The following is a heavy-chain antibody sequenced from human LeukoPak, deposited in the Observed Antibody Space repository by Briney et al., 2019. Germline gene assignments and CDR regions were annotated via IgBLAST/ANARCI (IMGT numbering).Heavy chain of an antibody. V-gene: IGHV4-34*01. J-gene: IGHJ4*02. D-gene: IGHD1/OR15-1a*01. CDR2: INHSGST. CDR3: ARHVGGQNIDY. Sequence: AGGSLRLSCAASGFTFSSYAMSWVRQAPGKGLEWIGEINHSGSTNYNPSLKSRVTISVDTSKNQFSLKLSSVTAADTAVYYCARHVGGQNIDYWGQRTLVTVSS. CDR1: GFTFSSYA.